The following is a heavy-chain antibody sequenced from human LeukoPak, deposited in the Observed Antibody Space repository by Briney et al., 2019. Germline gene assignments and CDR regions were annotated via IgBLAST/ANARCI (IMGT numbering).Heavy chain of an antibody. J-gene: IGHJ4*02. Sequence: KSSETLSLTCAVYGGSFSGYYWSWIRQPPGKGLEWIGEINHSGSTNYNPSLKSRVTISVDTSKNQFPLKLSSVTAADTAVYYCARSPRVKEPYIVVVPAAIFDYWGQGTLVTVSS. CDR3: ARSPRVKEPYIVVVPAAIFDY. V-gene: IGHV4-34*01. CDR2: INHSGST. D-gene: IGHD2-2*01. CDR1: GGSFSGYY.